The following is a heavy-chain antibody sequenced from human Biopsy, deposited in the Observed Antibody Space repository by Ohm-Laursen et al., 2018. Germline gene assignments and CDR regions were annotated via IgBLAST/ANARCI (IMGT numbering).Heavy chain of an antibody. J-gene: IGHJ2*01. Sequence: GTLSLTCTVSGGSISSYYWSWIRQPPGKGLEWIEYIYYTGSTNYNPSLKSRVTISVDTSMNHLSLRLTSVTAADTAVYYCARHAPSYSGSYWRYFDLWGRGTLVTVSS. D-gene: IGHD1-26*01. CDR2: IYYTGST. CDR3: ARHAPSYSGSYWRYFDL. CDR1: GGSISSYY. V-gene: IGHV4-59*08.